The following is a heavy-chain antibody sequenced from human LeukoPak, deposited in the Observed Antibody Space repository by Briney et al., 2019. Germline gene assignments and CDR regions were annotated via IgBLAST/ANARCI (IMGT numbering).Heavy chain of an antibody. V-gene: IGHV4-39*07. Sequence: SETLSLTCTVSGGSISSSSYYWGWIRQPPGKGLEWIGTIYSIYYSGSTYYNPSLKNRVTISADTSKNQFSLKLTTVTAADTAVYYCARTGGGNLAYDYWGQGTLVTVSS. CDR2: IYSIYYSGST. CDR1: GGSISSSSYY. J-gene: IGHJ4*02. D-gene: IGHD4-23*01. CDR3: ARTGGGNLAYDY.